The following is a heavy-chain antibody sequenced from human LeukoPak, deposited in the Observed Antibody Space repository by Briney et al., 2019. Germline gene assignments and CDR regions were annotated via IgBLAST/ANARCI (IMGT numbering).Heavy chain of an antibody. CDR2: ISGNGRTT. Sequence: GSLRLSCTASGFTFSTHAMTWVRQAPGKGPEWASSISGNGRTTYYSDSVRGRFTFSRDNSRNTLYLQMNSLRADDTAVYYCVSRGGASVFYYFDFWGQGTLVTVSS. CDR3: VSRGGASVFYYFDF. V-gene: IGHV3-23*01. J-gene: IGHJ4*02. CDR1: GFTFSTHA. D-gene: IGHD2/OR15-2a*01.